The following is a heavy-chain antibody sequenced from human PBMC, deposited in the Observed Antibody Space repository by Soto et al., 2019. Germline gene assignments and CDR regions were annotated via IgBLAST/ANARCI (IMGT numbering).Heavy chain of an antibody. CDR2: INHSGST. D-gene: IGHD6-13*01. J-gene: IGHJ4*02. CDR3: ARVSSWTFDY. Sequence: QVQLQQWGAGLLKPSETLSLTCAVYGGSFSGYYWSWIRHPPGKGLEWIGEINHSGSTNYNPSLKSRVTISVDTSKNQFSLKLSSVTAADTAVYYCARVSSWTFDYWGQGTLVTVSS. CDR1: GGSFSGYY. V-gene: IGHV4-34*01.